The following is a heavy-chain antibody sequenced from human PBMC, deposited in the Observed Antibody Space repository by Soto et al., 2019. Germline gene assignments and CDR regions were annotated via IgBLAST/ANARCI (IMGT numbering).Heavy chain of an antibody. Sequence: GESLKISCKGSGYSFTSYWIGWVRQMPGKGLEWMGIIYPGDSDTRYSPSFQGQVTISADKSISTAYLQWSSLKASDTAMYYCARLPMIAAGNDYYYYYGMDVWGQGTTVTVPS. CDR2: IYPGDSDT. CDR3: ARLPMIAAGNDYYYYYGMDV. CDR1: GYSFTSYW. V-gene: IGHV5-51*01. J-gene: IGHJ6*02. D-gene: IGHD6-13*01.